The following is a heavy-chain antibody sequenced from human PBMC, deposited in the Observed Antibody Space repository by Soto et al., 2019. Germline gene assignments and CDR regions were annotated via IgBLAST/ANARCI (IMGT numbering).Heavy chain of an antibody. V-gene: IGHV1-46*01. CDR3: ARDPDIVVVPAAHFDY. D-gene: IGHD2-2*01. CDR2: INPSGGST. Sequence: GASVKVSCKASGYTFTSYYMHWVRQAPGQGLEWMGIINPSGGSTSYAQKFQGRVTMTRDTSTSTVYMELSSLRSEDTAVYYCARDPDIVVVPAAHFDYWGQGTLVTSPQ. J-gene: IGHJ4*02. CDR1: GYTFTSYY.